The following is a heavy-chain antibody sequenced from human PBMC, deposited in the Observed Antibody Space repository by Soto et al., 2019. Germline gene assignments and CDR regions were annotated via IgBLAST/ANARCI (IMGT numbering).Heavy chain of an antibody. Sequence: QVQLVQSGAEVKRPGASVKVSCKASGYTLTDNYMHWVREAPGQGLEWMGWINPNGGTNYAQKFQGRVTITADKSTSTAYMELSSLRSEDTAVYYCARVGSGSFPYYFDYWGQGTLVTVSS. D-gene: IGHD1-26*01. CDR3: ARVGSGSFPYYFDY. J-gene: IGHJ4*02. CDR2: INPNGGT. CDR1: GYTLTDNY. V-gene: IGHV1-2*02.